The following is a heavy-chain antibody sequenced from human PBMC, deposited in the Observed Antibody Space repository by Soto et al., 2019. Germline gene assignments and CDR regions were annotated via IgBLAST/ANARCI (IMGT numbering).Heavy chain of an antibody. J-gene: IGHJ4*02. V-gene: IGHV1-46*01. Sequence: GASVKVSCKASGYSFTSYYLHWVRQAPGQGPEWMGLINPSGGSTTYSQKFQVRVTMTRDTSTNTVYMELSALRSEDTAFYYCATPQRGDSYDYSGYWAFHFDHWGQGTMGTVAS. CDR1: GYSFTSYY. D-gene: IGHD5-18*01. CDR2: INPSGGST. CDR3: ATPQRGDSYDYSGYWAFHFDH.